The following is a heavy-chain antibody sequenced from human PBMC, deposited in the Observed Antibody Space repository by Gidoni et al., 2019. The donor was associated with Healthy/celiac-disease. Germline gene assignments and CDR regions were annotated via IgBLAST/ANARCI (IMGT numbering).Heavy chain of an antibody. V-gene: IGHV3-23*01. Sequence: EVQLLESGGGLVQPGGSLRLSCAASGFTFSSYAMSWVRQAPGKGLEWVSAISGSGGSTYYADSVKGRFTISRDNSKNTLYLQMNSLRAEDTAVYYCAKSGGITMIVVAKEHFPFDYWGQGTLVTVSS. D-gene: IGHD3-22*01. CDR1: GFTFSSYA. CDR2: ISGSGGST. CDR3: AKSGGITMIVVAKEHFPFDY. J-gene: IGHJ4*02.